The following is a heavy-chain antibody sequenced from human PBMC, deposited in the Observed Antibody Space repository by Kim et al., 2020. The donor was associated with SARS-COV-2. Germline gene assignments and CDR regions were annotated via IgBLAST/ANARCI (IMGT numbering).Heavy chain of an antibody. Sequence: YAASVKGRFTISRDNAKNSLYLQMNSLRAEDTAVYYCARLSGYYPRGVGYWGQGTLVTVSS. J-gene: IGHJ4*02. V-gene: IGHV3-48*03. CDR3: ARLSGYYPRGVGY. D-gene: IGHD3-3*01.